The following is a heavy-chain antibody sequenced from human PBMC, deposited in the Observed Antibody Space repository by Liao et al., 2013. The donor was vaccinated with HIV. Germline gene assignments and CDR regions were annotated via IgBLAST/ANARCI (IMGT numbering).Heavy chain of an antibody. Sequence: QVQLQESGPGLVKPSETLSLTCTVSGGSISSYYWSWIRQPAGKGLEWIGRIYTSGTTNYNPSLKSRVTISVDTSKNQFSLKLSSVTAADTAVYYCARDIASGWFGELSPGYFDYWGQGTLVTVSS. J-gene: IGHJ4*02. V-gene: IGHV4-4*07. CDR3: ARDIASGWFGELSPGYFDY. D-gene: IGHD3-10*01. CDR1: GGSISSYY. CDR2: IYTSGTT.